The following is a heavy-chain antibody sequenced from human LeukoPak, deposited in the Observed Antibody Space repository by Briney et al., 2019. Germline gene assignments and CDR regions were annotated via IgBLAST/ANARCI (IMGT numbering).Heavy chain of an antibody. Sequence: SQTQSLTCTVSGGSISSGDYYWSWIRQPPGKGLEWIGYIYYSGSTYYNPSLKSRVTISVDTSKNQFSLKLSSVTAADTAVYYCASEPIAYSSSSRWFDPWGQGTLVTVSS. J-gene: IGHJ5*02. D-gene: IGHD6-6*01. CDR1: GGSISSGDYY. V-gene: IGHV4-30-4*01. CDR2: IYYSGST. CDR3: ASEPIAYSSSSRWFDP.